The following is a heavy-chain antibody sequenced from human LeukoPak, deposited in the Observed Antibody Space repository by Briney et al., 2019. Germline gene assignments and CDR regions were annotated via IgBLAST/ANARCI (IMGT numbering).Heavy chain of an antibody. Sequence: GGSLRLSCAASGFTFSNYAMIWVRQTPEKGLEWVSSISGSGDDTFYADSVKGRWTISRDNSKNSLFLQMNSLRVEDTAVYYCAKGTVVTTHPLADYWGQGTLVTVPP. CDR2: ISGSGDDT. J-gene: IGHJ4*02. CDR1: GFTFSNYA. D-gene: IGHD2-21*02. CDR3: AKGTVVTTHPLADY. V-gene: IGHV3-23*01.